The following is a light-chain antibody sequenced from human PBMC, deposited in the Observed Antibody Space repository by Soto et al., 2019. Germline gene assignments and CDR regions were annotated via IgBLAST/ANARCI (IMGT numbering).Light chain of an antibody. CDR2: RNS. Sequence: QSVLTQPPSVSGAPGQRVTISCTGSSSNIGAGYDVHWYQQLPGTAPKLLIYRNSNRPSGVPDRVSGSKSGTSASLAITGXXXXXXXXXXCQSYDSSLSGSVFGGGTKLTV. V-gene: IGLV1-40*01. CDR3: QSYDSSLSGSV. J-gene: IGLJ3*02. CDR1: SSNIGAGYD.